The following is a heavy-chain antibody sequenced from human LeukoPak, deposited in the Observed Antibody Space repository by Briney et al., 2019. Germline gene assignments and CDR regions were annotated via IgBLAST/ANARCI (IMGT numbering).Heavy chain of an antibody. CDR1: GYTFTSYD. J-gene: IGHJ4*02. Sequence: ASVKVSCKASGYTFTSYDINWVRQASGQGLEWMGWMNPSSGSTGYAQRFQGRVTMTRNLFISTAYMELSSLEPEDTAVYFCTASLSYYNASGYYPFDYWGQGTLVTVSS. V-gene: IGHV1-8*01. D-gene: IGHD3-22*01. CDR3: TASLSYYNASGYYPFDY. CDR2: MNPSSGST.